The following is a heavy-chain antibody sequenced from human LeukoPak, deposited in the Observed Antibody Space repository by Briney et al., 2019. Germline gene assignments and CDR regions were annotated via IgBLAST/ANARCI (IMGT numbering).Heavy chain of an antibody. J-gene: IGHJ4*02. D-gene: IGHD3-22*01. Sequence: SETLSLTCTVSGGSISSYYWSWIRQPPGKGLEWIGYIYYSGSTNYNPSIKSRVTISVDTSKNQFSLKLSSVTAADTAVYYCAGTTYYYDSSGYYPGYWGQGTLVTVSS. V-gene: IGHV4-59*01. CDR3: AGTTYYYDSSGYYPGY. CDR2: IYYSGST. CDR1: GGSISSYY.